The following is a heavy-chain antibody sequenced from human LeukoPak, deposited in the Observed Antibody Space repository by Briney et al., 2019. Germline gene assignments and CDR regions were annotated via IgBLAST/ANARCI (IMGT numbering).Heavy chain of an antibody. CDR2: INPNSGGT. Sequence: ASVKVSCNASGYXFTGYYMHWVRQAPGQGLEWMGWINPNSGGTNYAQKFQGRVTMTRDTSISTAYMELSRLRSDDTAVYYCARERGGYCSSTSCPRYYGMDVWGQGTTVTVSS. CDR1: GYXFTGYY. J-gene: IGHJ6*02. D-gene: IGHD2-2*01. CDR3: ARERGGYCSSTSCPRYYGMDV. V-gene: IGHV1-2*02.